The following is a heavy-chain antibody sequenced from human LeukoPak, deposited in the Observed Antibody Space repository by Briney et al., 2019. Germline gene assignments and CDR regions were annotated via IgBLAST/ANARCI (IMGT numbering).Heavy chain of an antibody. Sequence: GGSLRLSCAASGFTFSQYWMSWVRQAPGKGLEWVANIKHDGSGKQDGSEKNYVDSVKGRFTIARDNAKNSLSLQMNSLRAEDTAFYYCVKDIGGDVIPRRFDYWGQGTLVTVFS. CDR3: VKDIGGDVIPRRFDY. CDR2: IKHDGSGKQDGSEK. J-gene: IGHJ4*02. V-gene: IGHV3-7*03. D-gene: IGHD3-10*01. CDR1: GFTFSQYW.